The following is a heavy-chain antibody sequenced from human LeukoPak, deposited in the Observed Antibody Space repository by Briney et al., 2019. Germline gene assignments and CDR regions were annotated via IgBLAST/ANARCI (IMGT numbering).Heavy chain of an antibody. CDR2: IYYSGST. V-gene: IGHV4-59*08. Sequence: SQTLSLTCTVSGGSISSYYWSWIRQPPGKGLEWIGYIYYSGSTNYNPSLKSRVTISVDTSKNQFSLKLSSVTAADTAVYYCARQWELRGWFDPWGQGTLVTVSS. CDR3: ARQWELRGWFDP. D-gene: IGHD1-26*01. CDR1: GGSISSYY. J-gene: IGHJ5*02.